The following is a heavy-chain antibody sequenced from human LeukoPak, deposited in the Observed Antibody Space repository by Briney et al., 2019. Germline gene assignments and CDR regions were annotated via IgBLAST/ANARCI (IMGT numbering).Heavy chain of an antibody. J-gene: IGHJ4*02. CDR3: AKRDYSDVSGYSPLFAN. CDR1: GFTFDTYA. V-gene: IGHV3-23*01. Sequence: PGGSLRLSCAASGFTFDTYAMSWVRQAPGGGLEWVSGISGNGVNKYYADSVKGRFTVSRDNSKDTLWLQMNALRAEDTAVYFCAKRDYSDVSGYSPLFANWGQGTLVTVSS. CDR2: ISGNGVNK. D-gene: IGHD3-22*01.